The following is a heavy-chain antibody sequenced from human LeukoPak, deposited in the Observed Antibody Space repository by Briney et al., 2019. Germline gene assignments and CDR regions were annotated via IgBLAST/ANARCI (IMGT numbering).Heavy chain of an antibody. CDR3: ARHILSGDFEI. CDR2: IYNSGST. J-gene: IGHJ3*02. CDR1: GGSISSDY. V-gene: IGHV4-59*08. D-gene: IGHD3-10*01. Sequence: PSETLSLTCTVSGGSISSDYWSWIRQPPGKGLEWIGYIYNSGSTRYNPSLQSRASISVDTSKTHFSLELSAVTDADTAVYYCARHILSGDFEIWGQGTMDTVSS.